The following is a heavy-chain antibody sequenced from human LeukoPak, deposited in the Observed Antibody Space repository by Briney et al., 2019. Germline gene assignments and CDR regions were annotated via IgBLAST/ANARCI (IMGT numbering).Heavy chain of an antibody. Sequence: PGGSLRLSCAASGFTFSSYAMSWVRQAPGKGLEWVSAISGSGGSTFYADSVKGRFTISRDNSKNTLYLQMNSLRAEDTAVYYCAKSPGGSQLLLYYWGQGTLVTVSS. V-gene: IGHV3-23*01. CDR2: ISGSGGST. D-gene: IGHD2-2*01. CDR3: AKSPGGSQLLLYY. CDR1: GFTFSSYA. J-gene: IGHJ4*02.